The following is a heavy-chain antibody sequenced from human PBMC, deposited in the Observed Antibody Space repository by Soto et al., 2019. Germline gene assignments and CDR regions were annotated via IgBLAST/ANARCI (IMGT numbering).Heavy chain of an antibody. Sequence: GGSLRLSCAASGFTFSSYGMHWVRQAPGKGLEWVAVIWYDGSNKYYADSVKGRFTISRDNSKNTLYLQMNSLRAEDTAVYYCARETRPPAYSRGWYTDSSGYYPFDYWGQGTLVTVSS. V-gene: IGHV3-33*01. CDR2: IWYDGSNK. J-gene: IGHJ4*02. CDR1: GFTFSSYG. D-gene: IGHD3-22*01. CDR3: ARETRPPAYSRGWYTDSSGYYPFDY.